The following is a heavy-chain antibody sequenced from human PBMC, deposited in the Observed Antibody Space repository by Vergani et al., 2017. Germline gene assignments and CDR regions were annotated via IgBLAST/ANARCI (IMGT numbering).Heavy chain of an antibody. D-gene: IGHD3-22*01. V-gene: IGHV4-34*01. CDR1: GGSFSGYY. Sequence: QVQLQQWGAGLLKPSETLSLTCAVYGGSFSGYYWSWIRQPPGKGLEWIGEINHSGSTNYNPSLKSRVTISVDTSKNQFSLKLSSVTAADTAVYYCARAWRYYYDSSGYYHDYWGQGTLVTVSS. CDR2: INHSGST. J-gene: IGHJ4*02. CDR3: ARAWRYYYDSSGYYHDY.